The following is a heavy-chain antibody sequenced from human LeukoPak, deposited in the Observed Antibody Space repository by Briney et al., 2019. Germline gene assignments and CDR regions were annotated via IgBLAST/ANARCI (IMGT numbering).Heavy chain of an antibody. CDR3: ARGRRLQLWFKSGAFDI. V-gene: IGHV1-18*04. CDR2: ISAYNGNT. J-gene: IGHJ3*02. CDR1: GYTFTSYG. D-gene: IGHD5-18*01. Sequence: SVKVSCKASGYTFTSYGISWVRQAPGQGLEWMGWISAYNGNTNYAQKLQGRVTMTTDTSTSTAYMELRSLRSDDTVVYYCARGRRLQLWFKSGAFDIWGQGTMVTVSS.